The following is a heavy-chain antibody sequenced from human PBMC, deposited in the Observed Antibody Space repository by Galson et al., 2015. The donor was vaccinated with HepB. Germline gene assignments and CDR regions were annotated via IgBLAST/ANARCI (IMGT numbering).Heavy chain of an antibody. D-gene: IGHD2-2*01. CDR1: GYTFTSYG. CDR2: ISAYNGNT. CDR3: ARERVIVVVPAADYGMDV. Sequence: SVKVSCKASGYTFTSYGISWVRQAPGQGLEWMGWISAYNGNTNYAQKLQGRVTMTTDTSTSTAYMELRSLRSDDTAVYYCARERVIVVVPAADYGMDVWGQGTTVTVSS. V-gene: IGHV1-18*01. J-gene: IGHJ6*02.